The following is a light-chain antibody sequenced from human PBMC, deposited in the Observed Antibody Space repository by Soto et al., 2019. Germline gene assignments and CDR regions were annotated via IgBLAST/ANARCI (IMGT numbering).Light chain of an antibody. CDR1: QSVSSSN. CDR2: GGY. CDR3: QHYGDSPWT. J-gene: IGKJ1*01. V-gene: IGKV3-20*01. Sequence: ETVLTQYPGTLSLSPGERATLSCRASQSVSSSNLAWYPQKRGKSPRVXIYGGYAREAGIPERFSGSGSGPECTRTISRLEPEDFEVDVCQHYGDSPWTFGQGTKVDI.